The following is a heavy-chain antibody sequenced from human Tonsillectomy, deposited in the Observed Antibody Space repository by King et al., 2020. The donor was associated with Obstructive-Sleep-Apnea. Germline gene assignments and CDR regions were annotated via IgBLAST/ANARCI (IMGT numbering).Heavy chain of an antibody. D-gene: IGHD4-17*01. CDR2: ISGSGGST. CDR3: AKFKSHGDYDDDAFDI. J-gene: IGHJ3*02. CDR1: GFTFSSYA. Sequence: VQLVESGGGLVQPGGSLRLSCAASGFTFSSYAMSWVRQAPGKGLEWVSAISGSGGSTYYADSVKGRFTISRDNSKNTLYLQMNSLRAEDTAVYYCAKFKSHGDYDDDAFDIWGQGTMVTVSS. V-gene: IGHV3-23*04.